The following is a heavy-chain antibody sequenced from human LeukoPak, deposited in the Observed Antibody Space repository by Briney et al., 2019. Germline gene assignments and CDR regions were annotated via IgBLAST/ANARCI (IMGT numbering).Heavy chain of an antibody. V-gene: IGHV1-69*05. Sequence: ASVKVSCKASGGTFSSYAISWVRQAPGQGLEWMGGIIPIFGTANYAQKFQGRVTITTDESTSTAYMELSSLRSEDTAEYYCARGRLQLVRVDYYYYYMDVWGKGTTVTVSS. D-gene: IGHD6-13*01. CDR2: IIPIFGTA. CDR1: GGTFSSYA. J-gene: IGHJ6*03. CDR3: ARGRLQLVRVDYYYYYMDV.